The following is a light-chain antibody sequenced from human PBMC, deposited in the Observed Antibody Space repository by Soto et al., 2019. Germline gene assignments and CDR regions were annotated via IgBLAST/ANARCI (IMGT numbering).Light chain of an antibody. CDR3: SSYTKSNTVV. CDR2: EVT. Sequence: QSALTQPASVSGSPGQSITISCSGTSSDVGGYNYVSWYQQHPGKAPKLMVYEVTNRPSGVSDRFSGSKSANTASLTIAGLQAEDEADYFCSSYTKSNTVVFGGGTKLTVL. V-gene: IGLV2-14*01. J-gene: IGLJ2*01. CDR1: SSDVGGYNY.